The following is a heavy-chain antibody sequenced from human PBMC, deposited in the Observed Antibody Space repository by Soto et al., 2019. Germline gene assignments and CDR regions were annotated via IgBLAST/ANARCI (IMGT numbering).Heavy chain of an antibody. CDR3: ARTSPVAGGFDY. CDR1: GGSISNYY. J-gene: IGHJ4*02. Sequence: QVQLQESGPGLVKPSETLSLTCTVSGGSISNYYWSWIRQAPGKRLEWIGYIYYTTNYNASLKSRVTISADTSKNQISLKLTSVTAADTAVYYCARTSPVAGGFDYWGQGTLVTVSS. D-gene: IGHD6-19*01. CDR2: IYYTT. V-gene: IGHV4-59*01.